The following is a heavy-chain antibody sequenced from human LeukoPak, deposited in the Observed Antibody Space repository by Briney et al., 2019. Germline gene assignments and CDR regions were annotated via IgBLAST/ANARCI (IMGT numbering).Heavy chain of an antibody. D-gene: IGHD6-13*01. J-gene: IGHJ4*02. CDR3: ARDSAPYSSRWFYFFDN. Sequence: GGSLRLSCAASGFTFSSYAMHWARQAPGKGLVWVAVISYDGSNKYYADSVKGRFTVSRENSKNTLYLQMNSLRAEDTAVYYCARDSAPYSSRWFYFFDNWGQGTLVTVSS. CDR2: ISYDGSNK. V-gene: IGHV3-30*04. CDR1: GFTFSSYA.